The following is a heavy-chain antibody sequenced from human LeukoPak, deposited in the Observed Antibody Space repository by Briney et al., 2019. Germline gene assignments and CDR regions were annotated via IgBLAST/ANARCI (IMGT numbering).Heavy chain of an antibody. D-gene: IGHD3-10*01. V-gene: IGHV4-30-4*01. CDR2: IYYSGST. CDR3: ASERPDYYGSGSYLLD. CDR1: GGSISSGDYY. J-gene: IGHJ4*02. Sequence: SSQTLSLTCTVSGGSISSGDYYWSWIRQPPGKGREWIGYIYYSGSTYYNPSLKSRVTISVDTSKHQFSLKLSSVTAAHTAVYYCASERPDYYGSGSYLLDWGQKTRVTVSS.